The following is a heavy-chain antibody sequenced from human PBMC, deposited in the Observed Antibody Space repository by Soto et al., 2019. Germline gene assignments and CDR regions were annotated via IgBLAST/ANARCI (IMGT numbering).Heavy chain of an antibody. CDR1: GGTFSSYA. V-gene: IGHV1-18*01. J-gene: IGHJ5*02. CDR2: INPNNGNT. D-gene: IGHD2-2*01. CDR3: ATESTSPYCTSTSGPRGGWFDP. Sequence: QVQLVQSGAEVKKPGSSVKVSCKASGGTFSSYAISWVRQAPGQGLEWMGGINPNNGNTQHGQKAQARVTMTTDTTTSTAYMELTRLISDNTAVYYGATESTSPYCTSTSGPRGGWFDPWGQGTLLIVSS.